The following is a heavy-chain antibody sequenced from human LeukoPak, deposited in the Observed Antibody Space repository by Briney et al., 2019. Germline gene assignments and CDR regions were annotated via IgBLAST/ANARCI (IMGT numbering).Heavy chain of an antibody. V-gene: IGHV3-23*01. CDR3: AKLGGNYYYMDV. CDR2: ISGSGSDT. CDR1: GFTFSTYD. J-gene: IGHJ6*03. Sequence: PGGSLRLSCAASGFTFSTYDMGWVRQAPGKGLEWVSAISGSGSDTYYADSVKGRFTISRDNSKNTLFLQMNSLRAEDTAVYYCAKLGGNYYYMDVWGKGTTVTVSS.